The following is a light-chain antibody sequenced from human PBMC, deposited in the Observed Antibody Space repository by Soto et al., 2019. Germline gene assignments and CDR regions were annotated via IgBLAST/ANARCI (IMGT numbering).Light chain of an antibody. V-gene: IGKV3-15*01. CDR1: QSVGSN. J-gene: IGKJ1*01. Sequence: EIVITQSPGTISVFPGETVTLSCRASQSVGSNLAWYQQKPGQAPRLLIYGASTRATGIPARFSGSGSETEFTLTTSSLQAEDSAVYFCQQYNNWPTWTFGQGTKVDIK. CDR2: GAS. CDR3: QQYNNWPTWT.